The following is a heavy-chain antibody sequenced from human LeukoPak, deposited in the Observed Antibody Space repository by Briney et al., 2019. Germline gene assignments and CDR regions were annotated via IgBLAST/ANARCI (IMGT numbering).Heavy chain of an antibody. V-gene: IGHV3-30*18. Sequence: PGRSLRLSCAASGFTFSTYGMNWVRQAPGQGLEWVALISFDGSNTYYADSVKGRFTISRDNSKNTVYLQMNSLRAEDTAMYYCAKDQGYWGRGTLVTVSS. CDR1: GFTFSTYG. J-gene: IGHJ4*02. CDR2: ISFDGSNT. CDR3: AKDQGY.